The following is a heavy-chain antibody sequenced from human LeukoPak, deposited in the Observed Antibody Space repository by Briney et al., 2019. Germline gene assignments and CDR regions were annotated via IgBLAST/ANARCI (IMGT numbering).Heavy chain of an antibody. J-gene: IGHJ4*02. CDR3: ARGRRFTLVRGILFDY. CDR2: INHSGST. Sequence: SATQSLTCADYGGSFSGYNLSWIRQPPGKGLKWIGEINHSGSTNYNPSLKSRVTISVDTSKNQFSLKLSSVTAADTAVYYCARGRRFTLVRGILFDYWGQGTLVTVSS. V-gene: IGHV4-34*01. CDR1: GGSFSGYN. D-gene: IGHD3-10*01.